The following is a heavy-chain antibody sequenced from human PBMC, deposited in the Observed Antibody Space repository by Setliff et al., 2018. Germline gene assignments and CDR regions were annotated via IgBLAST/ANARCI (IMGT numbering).Heavy chain of an antibody. J-gene: IGHJ6*03. D-gene: IGHD3-3*01. Sequence: LETLSLTCTVSGGSISNSYWTWVRQSAGKGLEWVGRIHTTEGTNYNPSLKSRVTISLDTSNNQFSLSLSSVTAADTAVYYCARMCGFQYMDVWGKGTTVTSP. CDR3: ARMCGFQYMDV. CDR2: IHTTEGT. CDR1: GGSISNSY. V-gene: IGHV4-4*07.